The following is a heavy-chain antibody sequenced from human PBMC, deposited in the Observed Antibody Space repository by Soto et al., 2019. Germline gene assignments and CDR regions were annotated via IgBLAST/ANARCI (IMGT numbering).Heavy chain of an antibody. CDR3: ARDRGELFTI. CDR2: ISSSSSYI. CDR1: GFTFSSST. J-gene: IGHJ4*02. D-gene: IGHD1-26*01. V-gene: IGHV3-21*01. Sequence: EVQLVESGGGLVKPGGSLRLSCAGSGFTFSSSTMTWVRQAPGKGLEWVSSISSSSSYIYQPDSLKGRFTISRDNDKKSVFLEMSSLRAEDTAVYYCARDRGELFTIWGQGSLVSVSS.